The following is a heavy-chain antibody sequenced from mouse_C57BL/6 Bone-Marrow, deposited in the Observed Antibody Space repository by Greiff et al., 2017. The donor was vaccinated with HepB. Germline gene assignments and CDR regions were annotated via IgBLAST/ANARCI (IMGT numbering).Heavy chain of an antibody. D-gene: IGHD1-1*01. V-gene: IGHV1-81*01. CDR3: ARRPYYCGSHYWYFDV. CDR2: IYPRSGNT. CDR1: GYTFTSYG. Sequence: QVHVKQSGAELARPGASVKLSCKASGYTFTSYGISWVKQRTGQGLEWIGEIYPRSGNTYYNEKFKGKATLTADKSSITAYMELRSLTSEDSAVYFCARRPYYCGSHYWYFDVWGTGTTVTVSS. J-gene: IGHJ1*03.